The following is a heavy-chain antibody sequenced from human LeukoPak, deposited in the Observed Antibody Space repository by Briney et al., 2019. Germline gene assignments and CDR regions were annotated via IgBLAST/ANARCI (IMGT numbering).Heavy chain of an antibody. J-gene: IGHJ6*02. Sequence: GGSLRLSCAASGLSVRSNYLTWVRQARGKGLEWVSVIHTGGSAYYADSVKGRFIISRDNSKNTLYLQINNLRAEDTAVYYCASSNRNSANYYYAMDVWGQGTTVIVSS. CDR2: IHTGGSA. V-gene: IGHV3-53*01. CDR1: GLSVRSNY. D-gene: IGHD1-14*01. CDR3: ASSNRNSANYYYAMDV.